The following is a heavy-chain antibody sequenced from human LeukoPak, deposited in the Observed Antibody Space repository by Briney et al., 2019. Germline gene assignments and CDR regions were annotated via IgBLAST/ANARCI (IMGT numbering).Heavy chain of an antibody. CDR3: ARDLYSSGWYRIFDY. V-gene: IGHV1-69*06. D-gene: IGHD6-19*01. CDR1: GGTISSYA. CDR2: IIPIFGTA. J-gene: IGHJ4*02. Sequence: GASVKVSCKASGGTISSYAISWVRQAPGQGLEWMGGIIPIFGTANYAQKFQGRVTITADKSTSTAYMELSSLRSEDTAVYYCARDLYSSGWYRIFDYWGQGTLVTVSS.